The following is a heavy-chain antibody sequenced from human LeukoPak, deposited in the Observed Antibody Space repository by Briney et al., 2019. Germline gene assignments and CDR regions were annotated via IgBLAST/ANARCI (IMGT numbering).Heavy chain of an antibody. J-gene: IGHJ6*03. Sequence: ASVKVSCKASGYTFTSYDINWVRQATGQGLEWMGWMNPNSGITGYAQKFQGRVTITRNTSISTAYMELSSLRSEDTAVYYCARATDGGSYSSYYYYMDVWGKGTTVTVSS. CDR3: ARATDGGSYSSYYYYMDV. D-gene: IGHD1-26*01. V-gene: IGHV1-8*03. CDR2: MNPNSGIT. CDR1: GYTFTSYD.